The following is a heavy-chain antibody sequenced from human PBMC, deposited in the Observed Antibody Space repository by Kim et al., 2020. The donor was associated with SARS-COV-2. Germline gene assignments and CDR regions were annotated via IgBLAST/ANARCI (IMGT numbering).Heavy chain of an antibody. Sequence: GGSLRLSCAASGFTFSTYAMSWVRQAPGKGLEWVSAISYIGCSLKYADSVKGRFTISRDNSKNTVYLQMNSLRGEDTAVYYCAKDPGGHLPTWYFDLWGRGNLVTVSS. J-gene: IGHJ2*01. CDR2: ISYIGCSL. CDR1: GFTFSTYA. D-gene: IGHD3-10*01. V-gene: IGHV3-23*01. CDR3: AKDPGGHLPTWYFDL.